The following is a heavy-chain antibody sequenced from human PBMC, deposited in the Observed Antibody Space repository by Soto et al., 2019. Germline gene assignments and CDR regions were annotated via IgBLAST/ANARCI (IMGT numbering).Heavy chain of an antibody. D-gene: IGHD2-21*01. CDR2: IYNSGDT. J-gene: IGHJ5*02. V-gene: IGHV4-4*07. Sequence: SETLSLTCTVSGGSISSYYWTWVRQPAGKGLEWIGRIYNSGDTNYNPSLKSRVTMSVDASKNQFSLKLSSVTAADTAVYYCARVLIEGFDPWGQGTLITVSS. CDR3: ARVLIEGFDP. CDR1: GGSISSYY.